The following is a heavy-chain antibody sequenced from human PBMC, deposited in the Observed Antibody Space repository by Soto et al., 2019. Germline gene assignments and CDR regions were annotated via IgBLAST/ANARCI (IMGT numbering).Heavy chain of an antibody. V-gene: IGHV5-51*01. CDR3: ARHLAVAARYGMDV. Sequence: GESLKISCKGSEYSFTRYWIAWVRRMPRKGLEWMGIIYPGDSDSRYSPSFQGQVTISADKSISTAYLQWSSLKASDTAMYYCARHLAVAARYGMDVWGEGTTVTVS. CDR2: IYPGDSDS. CDR1: EYSFTRYW. D-gene: IGHD6-19*01. J-gene: IGHJ6*02.